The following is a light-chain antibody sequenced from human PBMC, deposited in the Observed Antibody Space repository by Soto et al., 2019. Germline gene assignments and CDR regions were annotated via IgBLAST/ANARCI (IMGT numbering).Light chain of an antibody. V-gene: IGLV2-8*01. CDR2: EVS. Sequence: QSALTQPPSASGSPGQSVTISCTGTSSDVGGYNYVSWYQQHPGKAPKLMIYEVSKRPSGVPDRFSGSKSGNTASLTVSWLQAEDEADYYCSSYAGSNIVFGGGTKLTVL. CDR3: SSYAGSNIV. CDR1: SSDVGGYNY. J-gene: IGLJ2*01.